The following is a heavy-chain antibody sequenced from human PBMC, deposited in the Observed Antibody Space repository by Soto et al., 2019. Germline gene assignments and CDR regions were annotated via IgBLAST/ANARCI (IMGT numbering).Heavy chain of an antibody. J-gene: IGHJ5*02. CDR3: SRGIKGGLDA. CDR1: GFVSNDYD. D-gene: IGHD2-21*01. V-gene: IGHV3-30*19. CDR2: ISYDGRNK. Sequence: QVQLAESGGGLVQPGRSLRLSCATSGFVSNDYDIHWVCQAPGKGLAWLASISYDGRNKYYADSVKGRFTIARDNSKNTLSRQINSLGAEDTAVYYCSRGIKGGLDAWGPGTLVTVSS.